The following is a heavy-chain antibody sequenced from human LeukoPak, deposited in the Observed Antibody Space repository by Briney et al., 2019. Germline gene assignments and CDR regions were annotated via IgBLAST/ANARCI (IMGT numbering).Heavy chain of an antibody. CDR3: AKNTSLSREPRFHY. D-gene: IGHD1-26*01. CDR2: ISWDGGST. V-gene: IGHV3-43*02. J-gene: IGHJ4*02. Sequence: GGSLRLSCAASGFTFDDYAMHWVRQAPGKGLEWVSLISWDGGSTYYADSVKGRFTISRDNSKNSLYLQMNSLRTEDTALYYCAKNTSLSREPRFHYGGQGTLVTVSS. CDR1: GFTFDDYA.